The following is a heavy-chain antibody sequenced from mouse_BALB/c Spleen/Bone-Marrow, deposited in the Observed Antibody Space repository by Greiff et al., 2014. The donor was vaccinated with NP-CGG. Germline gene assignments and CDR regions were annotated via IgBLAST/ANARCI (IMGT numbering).Heavy chain of an antibody. J-gene: IGHJ3*01. Sequence: VKLMESGPGLVAPSQSLSITCTVSGFSLTSYGVHWVRQPPGKGLGWLGVIWAGGSTNYNSALMSRLSISKDNSKSQVFLKMNSLQTDDTAMYYCARGSTTATFAYWGQGTLVTVSA. CDR3: ARGSTTATFAY. D-gene: IGHD1-2*01. CDR2: IWAGGST. CDR1: GFSLTSYG. V-gene: IGHV2-9*02.